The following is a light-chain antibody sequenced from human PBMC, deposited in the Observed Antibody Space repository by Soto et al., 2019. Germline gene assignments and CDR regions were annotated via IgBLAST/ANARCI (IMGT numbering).Light chain of an antibody. CDR3: QKDNSAPKT. V-gene: IGKV1-27*01. CDR1: QGISNY. J-gene: IGKJ1*01. Sequence: DIQLPHSTSSLSASVGDRFTITCRASQGISNYLAWYQQKPGKVPKLLIYAAATLQSGVPSRFSGSGSGTDFTLTISSLQPEDVATYYCQKDNSAPKTFGQGAKV. CDR2: AAA.